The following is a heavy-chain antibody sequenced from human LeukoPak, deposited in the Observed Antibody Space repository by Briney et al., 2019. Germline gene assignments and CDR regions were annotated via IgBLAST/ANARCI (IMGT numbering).Heavy chain of an antibody. J-gene: IGHJ5*02. D-gene: IGHD5-18*01. CDR2: IYPGDSGT. Sequence: GESLKICCKGSGYSFTSYWIGWVRQMPGKGLEWMGIIYPGDSGTRYSPSFQGQVTISADKSISTAYLQWSSLKASDTAMYYCARHPGYSYGENWFDPWGQGTLVTVSS. V-gene: IGHV5-51*01. CDR3: ARHPGYSYGENWFDP. CDR1: GYSFTSYW.